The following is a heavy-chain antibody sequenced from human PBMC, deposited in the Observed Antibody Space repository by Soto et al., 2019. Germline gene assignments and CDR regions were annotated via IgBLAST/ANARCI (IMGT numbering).Heavy chain of an antibody. V-gene: IGHV3-13*01. D-gene: IGHD3-10*01. J-gene: IGHJ6*02. Sequence: GGSLRLSCAASGFTFSSYDMHWVRQATGKGLEWVSAIGTAGDTYYPGSVKGRFTISRENAKNSLYLQMNSLRAEDTAVYYCARVSYYGSRSYFNIHYGMDVWGQGTTVTVSS. CDR1: GFTFSSYD. CDR3: ARVSYYGSRSYFNIHYGMDV. CDR2: IGTAGDT.